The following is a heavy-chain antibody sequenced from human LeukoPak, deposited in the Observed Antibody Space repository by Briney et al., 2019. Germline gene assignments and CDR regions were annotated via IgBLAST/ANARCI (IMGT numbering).Heavy chain of an antibody. CDR2: INPNSGGT. D-gene: IGHD3-22*01. CDR3: ARADSRSWDAFDI. CDR1: GYTFTGYY. V-gene: IGHV1-2*02. J-gene: IGHJ3*02. Sequence: GASVKVSCKASGYTFTGYYMHWVRQAPGQGLEWMGWINPNSGGTNYAQKFQGRVTVTRDTSISTAYMELSRLRSDDTAVYYCARADSRSWDAFDIWGQGTMVTVSS.